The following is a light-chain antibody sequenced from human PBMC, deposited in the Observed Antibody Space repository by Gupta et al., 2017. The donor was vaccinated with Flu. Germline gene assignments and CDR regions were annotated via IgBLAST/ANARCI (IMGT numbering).Light chain of an antibody. CDR1: SDDIGTYNY. CDR3: SSYTSDNTLV. V-gene: IGLV2-14*03. CDR2: EVS. J-gene: IGLJ2*01. Sequence: QSALTQPASVSASPGQSITISCTGSSDDIGTYNYVSWYQQRPAKAPQLLLYEVSNRPSGISNRVSGAKSGNTASLTISGLQPADEADYHCSSYTSDNTLVFGGGTRVTVL.